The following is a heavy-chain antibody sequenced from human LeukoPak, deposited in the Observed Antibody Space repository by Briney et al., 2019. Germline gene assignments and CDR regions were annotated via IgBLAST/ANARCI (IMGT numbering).Heavy chain of an antibody. CDR3: ARDFWGAYRVDYFDY. Sequence: GGSLRLSCAAPGFTFSDYYMSWIRQAPGKGLEWVSYISSSGSTIYYADSVKGRFTISRDNAKNSLYLQMNSLRAEDTAVYYCARDFWGAYRVDYFDYWGQGTLVTVSS. CDR1: GFTFSDYY. CDR2: ISSSGSTI. V-gene: IGHV3-11*04. D-gene: IGHD3-3*01. J-gene: IGHJ4*02.